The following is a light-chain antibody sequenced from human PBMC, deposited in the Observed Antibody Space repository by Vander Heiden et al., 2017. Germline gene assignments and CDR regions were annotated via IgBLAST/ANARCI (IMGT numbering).Light chain of an antibody. V-gene: IGLV2-14*03. CDR3: SAYTSSSTVL. Sequence: QSALTQPASVSGSPGQSITISCTATSSDVGGYNYVSWYQQHPGKAPKLMIYDVSTRPSGISNRFSGSKAGNTASLTISGRQAEDEADYYCSAYTSSSTVLFGGGTKLTVL. J-gene: IGLJ2*01. CDR2: DVS. CDR1: SSDVGGYNY.